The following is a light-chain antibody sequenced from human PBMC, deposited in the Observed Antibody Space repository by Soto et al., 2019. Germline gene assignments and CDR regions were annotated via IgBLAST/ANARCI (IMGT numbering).Light chain of an antibody. Sequence: GMTQLPSTLSVSQGERATLSCRASQSVSNHYLAWYQQKPGQAPRLLIYGASTRATGIPARFSGSGSGTEFTLTISSLQSEDFAVYFCQQYNIWPQTFGQGTKVDIK. CDR1: QSVSNH. CDR2: GAS. V-gene: IGKV3-15*01. CDR3: QQYNIWPQT. J-gene: IGKJ1*01.